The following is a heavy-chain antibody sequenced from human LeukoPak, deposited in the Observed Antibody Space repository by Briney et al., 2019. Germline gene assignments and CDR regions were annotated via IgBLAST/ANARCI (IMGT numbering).Heavy chain of an antibody. J-gene: IGHJ5*02. V-gene: IGHV1-2*02. Sequence: ASVKVSCKASGYTFTGYYMHWVRQAPGQGLEWMGWINPNSGGTNYAQKFQGRVTMTRDTSISTAYMELSRLRSDDTAVYYCARDPVETAMVRFDPWGQGTLVTVSS. D-gene: IGHD5-18*01. CDR2: INPNSGGT. CDR3: ARDPVETAMVRFDP. CDR1: GYTFTGYY.